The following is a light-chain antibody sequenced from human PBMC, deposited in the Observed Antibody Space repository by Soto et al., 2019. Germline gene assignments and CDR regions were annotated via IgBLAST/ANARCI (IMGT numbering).Light chain of an antibody. Sequence: QPVLTQPPSASASLGASVTLTCTLSSGYSNYKVDWYQQRPGKGPRFVVRVGTGGIVGSKGDGIPDRFSVLGSGLNRYLTIKNIQEEDESDYHCGADHGSGSNFVVFGGGTKVTVL. CDR3: GADHGSGSNFVV. CDR1: SGYSNYK. CDR2: VGTGGIVG. V-gene: IGLV9-49*01. J-gene: IGLJ2*01.